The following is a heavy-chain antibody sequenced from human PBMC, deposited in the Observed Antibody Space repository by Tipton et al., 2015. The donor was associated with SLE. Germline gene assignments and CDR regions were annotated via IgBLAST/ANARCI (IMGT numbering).Heavy chain of an antibody. J-gene: IGHJ4*02. CDR2: IDQDGSDK. CDR1: GFTFRSYW. V-gene: IGHV3-7*01. Sequence: SLRLSCLASGFTFRSYWMTWVRQAPGKGLEWVGNIDQDGSDKTYVDSVRGRFTISRDNAKNSLYLQMNSLRAEDTAVYYRARDYIAASYYSDYWGQGTLVTVSS. CDR3: ARDYIAASYYSDY. D-gene: IGHD6-13*01.